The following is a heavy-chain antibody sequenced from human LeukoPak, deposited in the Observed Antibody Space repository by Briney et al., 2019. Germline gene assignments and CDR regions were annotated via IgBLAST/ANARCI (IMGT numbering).Heavy chain of an antibody. V-gene: IGHV3-23*01. CDR1: GFTFSDYY. CDR2: MSASGGST. CDR3: AKGGEPSHIAVAGIWIDY. D-gene: IGHD6-19*01. Sequence: PGGSVRLSCEASGFTFSDYYMSWMRQAAGQGLEWVAAMSASGGSTYYAHPVQGRFTITSNNSMNTLYLQMNSLRAEDTAVYYCAKGGEPSHIAVAGIWIDYWGQGTLVTVSS. J-gene: IGHJ4*02.